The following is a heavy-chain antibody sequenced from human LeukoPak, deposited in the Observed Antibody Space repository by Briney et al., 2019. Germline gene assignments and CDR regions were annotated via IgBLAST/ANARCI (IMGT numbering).Heavy chain of an antibody. CDR1: GFTFSGFA. J-gene: IGHJ6*01. D-gene: IGHD1-26*01. Sequence: PGGSLRLSCAASGFTFSGFAMNWVRRTPGKGLEWVSGISGTGDNTLYADSVKGRFTISRDNSKNTLYLEMNSLRAEDTAIYYCAKMKGHPLPKYYMDVWGRGTTVTVSS. CDR2: ISGTGDNT. CDR3: AKMKGHPLPKYYMDV. V-gene: IGHV3-23*01.